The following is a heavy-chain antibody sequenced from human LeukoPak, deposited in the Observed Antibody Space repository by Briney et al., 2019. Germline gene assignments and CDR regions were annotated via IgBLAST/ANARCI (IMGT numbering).Heavy chain of an antibody. Sequence: ASVKVSCKTSGYTFTGYYMHWVRQAPGQGLEWMGWINPNSGGTNYAQKFQGRVTMTRDTSISTAYMELSRLRSDDTAVYYCAKDRSPYDSSGYYLYSWLDPWGQGNLVTVSS. CDR2: INPNSGGT. J-gene: IGHJ5*02. CDR3: AKDRSPYDSSGYYLYSWLDP. D-gene: IGHD3-22*01. CDR1: GYTFTGYY. V-gene: IGHV1-2*02.